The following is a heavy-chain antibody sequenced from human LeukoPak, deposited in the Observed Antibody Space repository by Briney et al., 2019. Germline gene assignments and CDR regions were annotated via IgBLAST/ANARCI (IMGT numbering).Heavy chain of an antibody. J-gene: IGHJ4*02. Sequence: GGSLRLSCAASGFTFSSYSMNWVRQAPGKGLEWVSSISSSSSYIYYADSVKGRFAISRDNAKNSLYLQMNSLRAEDTAVYYCATPWPHRYCRSTSCYMLGYWGQGTLVTVSS. D-gene: IGHD2-2*02. CDR3: ATPWPHRYCRSTSCYMLGY. CDR1: GFTFSSYS. V-gene: IGHV3-21*01. CDR2: ISSSSSYI.